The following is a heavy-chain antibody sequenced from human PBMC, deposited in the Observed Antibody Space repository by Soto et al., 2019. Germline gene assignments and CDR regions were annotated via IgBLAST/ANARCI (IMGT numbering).Heavy chain of an antibody. Sequence: QVQLVQSGAEVKKPGSAAKVSCKASGGTFSSYTISWVRQAPGQGLEWMGRIIPILGIANYAQKFQGRVTITADKSTSTAYMELSSLRSEDTAVYYCAGRYCTHRVCLRHSRFDLWGRGTLVTVSS. CDR3: AGRYCTHRVCLRHSRFDL. J-gene: IGHJ2*01. D-gene: IGHD2-8*01. CDR1: GGTFSSYT. V-gene: IGHV1-69*02. CDR2: IIPILGIA.